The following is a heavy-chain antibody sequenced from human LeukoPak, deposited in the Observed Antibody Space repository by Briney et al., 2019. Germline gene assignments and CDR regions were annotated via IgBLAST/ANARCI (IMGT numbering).Heavy chain of an antibody. V-gene: IGHV4-59*08. D-gene: IGHD1-1*01. J-gene: IGHJ4*02. CDR1: GGSISSYC. CDR3: ARINWNYFDY. Sequence: WETLSLTCTVSGGSISSYCWSWVRQPPGKGLEWIGYIYYSGNTNYNPSLKSRLTMSADRSRNQFSLDLNSVTAADTAVYYCARINWNYFDYRGQGILVTVSS. CDR2: IYYSGNT.